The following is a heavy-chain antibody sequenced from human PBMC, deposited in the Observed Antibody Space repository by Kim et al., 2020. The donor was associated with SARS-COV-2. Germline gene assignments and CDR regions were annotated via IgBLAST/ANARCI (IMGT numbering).Heavy chain of an antibody. J-gene: IGHJ4*02. Sequence: SGNTNYNPSLKSRVTISVATSKNQFSLKLSSVTAADTAVYYCTRGSNLGYWGQGTLVTVSS. V-gene: IGHV4-59*09. CDR3: TRGSNLGY. CDR2: SGNT.